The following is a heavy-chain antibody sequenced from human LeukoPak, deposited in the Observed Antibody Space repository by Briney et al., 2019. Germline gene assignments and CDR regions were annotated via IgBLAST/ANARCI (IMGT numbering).Heavy chain of an antibody. CDR3: AREVQYYDSSGYGGDY. CDR1: GFTFSSCW. D-gene: IGHD3-22*01. V-gene: IGHV3-7*03. CDR2: TQQDGSEK. Sequence: GGSLRLSCADSGFTFSSCWMSWVRQAPGKGLEWVANTQQDGSEKHYVDSVKGRFTISRDNSKNTLYLQMNSLRAEDTAVYYCAREVQYYDSSGYGGDYWGQGTLVTVSS. J-gene: IGHJ4*02.